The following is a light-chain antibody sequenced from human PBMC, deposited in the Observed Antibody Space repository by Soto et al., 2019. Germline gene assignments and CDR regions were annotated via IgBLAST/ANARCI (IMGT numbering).Light chain of an antibody. Sequence: DIQMTQSPTSLSASVGDRVTITCRASQGIRNFVAWYQQKPGKAPKLLIYAASTLQSGVPSRFSGSGSGTDFTLLINSLQPEDVATYSCQNYSSVPVFGPGTKVEIK. CDR2: AAS. V-gene: IGKV1-27*01. CDR1: QGIRNF. J-gene: IGKJ3*01. CDR3: QNYSSVPV.